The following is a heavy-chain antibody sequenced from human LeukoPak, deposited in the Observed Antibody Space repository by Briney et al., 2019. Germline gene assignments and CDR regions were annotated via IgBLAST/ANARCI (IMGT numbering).Heavy chain of an antibody. CDR1: GFTFSSYG. D-gene: IGHD2-15*01. CDR3: AKAEGRGGGSWTFGTFDY. Sequence: PGGSLRLSCAASGFTFSSYGMHWFRQAPGKGLEWVAVISYDGSNKYYADSVKGRFTISRDNSKNTLYLQMNSLRAEDTAVYYCAKAEGRGGGSWTFGTFDYWGQGTLVTVSS. V-gene: IGHV3-30*18. CDR2: ISYDGSNK. J-gene: IGHJ4*02.